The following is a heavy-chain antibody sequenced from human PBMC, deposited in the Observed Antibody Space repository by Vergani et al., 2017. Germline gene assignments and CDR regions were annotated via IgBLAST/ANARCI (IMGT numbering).Heavy chain of an antibody. CDR1: GFTFSSYS. V-gene: IGHV3-48*01. Sequence: EVQLVESGGGLVQPGGSLRLSCAASGFTFSSYSMNWVRQAPGKGLEWVSYISSSSSTIYYADSVKGRFTISRDNAKNSLYLQMNSLRAEDTAVSYCASVPEGHYYGSGSYGDYYFDYWGQGTLVTVSS. CDR3: ASVPEGHYYGSGSYGDYYFDY. CDR2: ISSSSSTI. J-gene: IGHJ4*02. D-gene: IGHD3-10*01.